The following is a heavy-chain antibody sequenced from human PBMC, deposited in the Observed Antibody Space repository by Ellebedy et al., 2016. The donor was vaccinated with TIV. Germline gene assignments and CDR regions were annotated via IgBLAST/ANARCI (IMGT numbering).Heavy chain of an antibody. Sequence: LRLSCTVSGGSISSGGNYWTWIRPHPGKGLAWCGFFYYSGSTYNNPSLSSRVTMSVDTSKNQFSLNLTSVTAADTAMYYCARGSSWYDPFDLWGQGTLVTVSS. V-gene: IGHV4-31*03. CDR2: FYYSGST. D-gene: IGHD6-19*01. J-gene: IGHJ4*02. CDR3: ARGSSWYDPFDL. CDR1: GGSISSGGNY.